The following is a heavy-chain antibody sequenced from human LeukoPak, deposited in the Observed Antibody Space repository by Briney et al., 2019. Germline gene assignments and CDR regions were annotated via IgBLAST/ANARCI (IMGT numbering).Heavy chain of an antibody. V-gene: IGHV1-8*01. D-gene: IGHD3-3*01. CDR2: MNPNSGNT. CDR3: ARETHLGAYYDFWSGYTYYFDY. J-gene: IGHJ4*02. CDR1: GYTFTSYD. Sequence: ASVKVSCKASGYTFTSYDINWVRQATGQGLEWMGWMNPNSGNTGYAQKFQGRVTMTMNTSISTAYMELSSLRSEDTAVYYCARETHLGAYYDFWSGYTYYFDYWGQGTLVTVSS.